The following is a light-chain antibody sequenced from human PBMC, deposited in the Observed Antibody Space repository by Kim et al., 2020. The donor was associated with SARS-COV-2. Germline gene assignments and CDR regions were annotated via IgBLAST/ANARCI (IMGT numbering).Light chain of an antibody. CDR2: KAS. CDR1: QSISSW. V-gene: IGKV1-5*03. J-gene: IGKJ2*01. Sequence: DIQMTQSPSILSASVGDRVTITCRASQSISSWLAWYQQKPGKAPKLLIYKASSLESGVPSRFSGSGSGTEFTLTISSLQPDDFATYYCQQYNSYTFGQGTKLEI. CDR3: QQYNSYT.